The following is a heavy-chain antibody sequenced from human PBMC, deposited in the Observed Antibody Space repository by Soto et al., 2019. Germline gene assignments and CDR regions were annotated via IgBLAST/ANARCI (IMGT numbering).Heavy chain of an antibody. CDR3: ASIAVAGLLFDY. D-gene: IGHD6-19*01. Sequence: SETLSLTCSVSGGSISSSSYYWGWIRQPPGKGLEWIGSIYYSGSTYYNPSLKSRVTISEDTSKNQYSLKLSSVTAADTAVYFCASIAVAGLLFDYWGQGTLVTVSS. V-gene: IGHV4-39*01. CDR1: GGSISSSSYY. J-gene: IGHJ4*02. CDR2: IYYSGST.